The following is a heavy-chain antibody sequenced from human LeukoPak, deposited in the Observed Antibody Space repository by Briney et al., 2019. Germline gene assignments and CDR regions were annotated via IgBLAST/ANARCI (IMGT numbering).Heavy chain of an antibody. Sequence: GESLKISCKGSGYSFASYWIGWVRQMPGKGLEWMGIIYPGDSDTSYSPSFQGQVTISADKSISTAYLQWNSLKASDTAMYYCARQEYCSGASCYTWFGPWGQGTLVTVSS. J-gene: IGHJ5*02. CDR3: ARQEYCSGASCYTWFGP. V-gene: IGHV5-51*01. CDR2: IYPGDSDT. D-gene: IGHD2-15*01. CDR1: GYSFASYW.